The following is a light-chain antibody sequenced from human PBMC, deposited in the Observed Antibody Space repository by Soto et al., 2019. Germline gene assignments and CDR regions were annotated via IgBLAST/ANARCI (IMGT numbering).Light chain of an antibody. J-gene: IGKJ4*01. CDR1: QSVTSTY. CDR3: QQYGSSPLT. V-gene: IGKV3-20*01. CDR2: GAS. Sequence: EIVLTQSPGTLSLSPGERATLSCRASQSVTSTYLAWYQQKPGQAPRLLIYGASNRATGIPDRFTGSGSGTDFTLTISRLEPEDFAVYDCQQYGSSPLTFGGGTKVEIK.